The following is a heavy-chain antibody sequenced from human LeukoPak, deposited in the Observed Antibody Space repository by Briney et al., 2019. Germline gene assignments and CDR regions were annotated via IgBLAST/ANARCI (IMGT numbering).Heavy chain of an antibody. D-gene: IGHD3-22*01. Sequence: PGGSLRLSCAASGFTFSSYWMHWVRQAPGKGLVWVSRINSDGSSTSYADSVKGRFTISRDNAKNTLYLQMNSLRAEDTAVYYCARDPAAPYDSSGYYGTWYFDLWGRGTLVTVSS. CDR2: INSDGSST. CDR3: ARDPAAPYDSSGYYGTWYFDL. J-gene: IGHJ2*01. CDR1: GFTFSSYW. V-gene: IGHV3-74*01.